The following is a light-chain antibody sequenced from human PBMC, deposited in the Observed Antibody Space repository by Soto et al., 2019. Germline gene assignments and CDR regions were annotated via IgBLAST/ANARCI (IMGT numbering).Light chain of an antibody. J-gene: IGKJ1*01. CDR3: QHYNSYSEA. CDR2: KAS. V-gene: IGKV1-5*03. Sequence: DIQMTQSPSSLSASVGDRVTISCRASQRISNYLNWYQHKLGKAPKLLIYKASTLKSGVPSRFSGSGSGTEFTLTISSLQPDDFATYYCQHYNSYSEAFGQGTKVDIK. CDR1: QRISNY.